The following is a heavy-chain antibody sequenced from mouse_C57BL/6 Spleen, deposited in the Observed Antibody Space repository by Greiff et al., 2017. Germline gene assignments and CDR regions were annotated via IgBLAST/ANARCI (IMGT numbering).Heavy chain of an antibody. J-gene: IGHJ2*01. CDR2: IDPETGGT. Sequence: VKLMESGAELVRPGASVTLSCKASGYTFTDYEMHWVKQTPVHGLEWIGAIDPETGGTAYNQKFKGKAILTADKSSSTAYMELRSLTSEDSAVYYCTTKGLGDYWGQGTTLTVSS. V-gene: IGHV1-15*01. CDR3: TTKGLGDY. D-gene: IGHD3-3*01. CDR1: GYTFTDYE.